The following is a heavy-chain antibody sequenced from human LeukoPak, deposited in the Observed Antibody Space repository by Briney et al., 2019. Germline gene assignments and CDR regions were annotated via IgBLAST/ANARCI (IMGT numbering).Heavy chain of an antibody. D-gene: IGHD5-24*01. V-gene: IGHV4-31*03. CDR2: IYYSGST. CDR1: GGSISSGGYY. J-gene: IGHJ6*03. CDR3: ARTGRDGYNPFANMDV. Sequence: SQTLSLTCTVSGGSISSGGYYWSWIRQHPGKGLEWIGYIYYSGSTYYNPSLKSRVTISVDTSKNQFSLKLSSVTAADTAVYYRARTGRDGYNPFANMDVWGKGTTVTVSS.